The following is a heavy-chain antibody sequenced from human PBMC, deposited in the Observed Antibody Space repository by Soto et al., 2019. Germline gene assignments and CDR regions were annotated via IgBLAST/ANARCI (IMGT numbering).Heavy chain of an antibody. CDR1: GYTFTGYF. Sequence: QVQLVQSGAEVKKPGASVKVSCKASGYTFTGYFMHWVRQAPGQGLEWMGWINSNSGATKYAQKFQGRVTLRRDKSIRTAYMELSGLRSDGTAVYYFGRGGGTILAPLPWGQGTLVTVSS. CDR3: GRGGGTILAPLP. CDR2: INSNSGAT. J-gene: IGHJ5*02. D-gene: IGHD3-3*01. V-gene: IGHV1-2*02.